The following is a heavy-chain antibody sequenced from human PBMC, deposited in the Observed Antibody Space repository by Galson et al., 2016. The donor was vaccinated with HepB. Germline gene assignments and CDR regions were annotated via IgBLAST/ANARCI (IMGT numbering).Heavy chain of an antibody. D-gene: IGHD3-9*01. Sequence: SLRLSCAASGFTFSNYYMSWIRQAPGKGLEWVAYISPSTTHINYADSVKGRFTISRDNSKNTLYLQMNSLRAEDTAVYYCARDRRRYFDWLVLWGQGTLVTVSS. J-gene: IGHJ4*02. CDR1: GFTFSNYY. CDR2: ISPSTTHI. V-gene: IGHV3-11*06. CDR3: ARDRRRYFDWLVL.